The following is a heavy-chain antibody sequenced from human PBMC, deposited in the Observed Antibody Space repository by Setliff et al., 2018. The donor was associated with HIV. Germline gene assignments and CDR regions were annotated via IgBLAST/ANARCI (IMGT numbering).Heavy chain of an antibody. CDR1: GGSISSHY. CDR3: ARAGDCTEASCPKARFDP. D-gene: IGHD2-8*02. Sequence: LSLTCTVPGGSISSHYWSWIRQPPGKGLEWIGYIYYSGTAYYKPSLRSRVTISVDTSMNQFSLNLNSVTAADTAVYYCARAGDCTEASCPKARFDPWGPGILVTVSS. V-gene: IGHV4-59*11. CDR2: IYYSGTA. J-gene: IGHJ5*02.